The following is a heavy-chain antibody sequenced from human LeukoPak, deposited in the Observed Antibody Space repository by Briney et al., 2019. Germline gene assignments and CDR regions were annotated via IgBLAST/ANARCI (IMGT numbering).Heavy chain of an antibody. Sequence: SETLSLTCTLSVGSTIISSYYWGWIRQPPGKGLEWIGSMYSSGSTYYNPSLKSRVTISVDTSKNQFSLKLSSVTAADTAVYYCARSGSGYLRYYFDYWGEGTLVTVSS. CDR3: ARSGSGYLRYYFDY. J-gene: IGHJ4*02. CDR2: MYSSGST. CDR1: VGSTIISSYY. V-gene: IGHV4-39*07. D-gene: IGHD5-12*01.